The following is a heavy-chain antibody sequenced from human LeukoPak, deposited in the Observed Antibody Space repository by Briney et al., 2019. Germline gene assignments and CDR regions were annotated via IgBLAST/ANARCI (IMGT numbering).Heavy chain of an antibody. CDR3: AQYYYDSSGYYPGDY. J-gene: IGHJ4*02. V-gene: IGHV4-39*01. Sequence: SETLSLTCTVSGGSISSGSYYWGWLRQPPGKGLEWIGSIYYSGSTYYNPSLKSRVTISVDTSKNQFSLKLSSVTAADTAVYYCAQYYYDSSGYYPGDYWGQGTLVTVSS. CDR1: GGSISSGSYY. D-gene: IGHD3-22*01. CDR2: IYYSGST.